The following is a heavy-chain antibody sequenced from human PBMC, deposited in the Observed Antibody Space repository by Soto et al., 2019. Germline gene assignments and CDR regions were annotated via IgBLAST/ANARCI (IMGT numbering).Heavy chain of an antibody. CDR3: AIFFFISSRRHNW. CDR2: IYPGDSDT. J-gene: IGHJ5*01. Sequence: GESRRDWWNGSGDMSTTYWIVWLRQMPEKSLEWMGIIYPGDSDTRYSPSFQGQVTISADKSISTAYLQWSSLKASDTAMYYCAIFFFISSRRHNW. D-gene: IGHD2-2*01. CDR1: GDMSTTYW. V-gene: IGHV5-51*01.